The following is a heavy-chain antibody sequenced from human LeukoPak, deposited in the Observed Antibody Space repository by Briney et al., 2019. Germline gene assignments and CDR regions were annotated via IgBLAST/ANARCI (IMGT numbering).Heavy chain of an antibody. D-gene: IGHD5-18*01. CDR1: GYTFSSYY. V-gene: IGHV1-46*01. Sequence: ASVTLSSKASGYTFSSYYMHWVRQAPGQGLEWMGIVNPSGGSTSYAQKFQGRVTMTRDTSTSTVYMELSSLRSEDTAVYYCARRGHTYCYPDYLGPGILVTVSS. CDR3: ARRGHTYCYPDY. CDR2: VNPSGGST. J-gene: IGHJ4*01.